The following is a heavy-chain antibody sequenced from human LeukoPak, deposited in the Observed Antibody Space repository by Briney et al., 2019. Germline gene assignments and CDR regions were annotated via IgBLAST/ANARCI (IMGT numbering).Heavy chain of an antibody. CDR3: ARYRVITNDYFDS. D-gene: IGHD3-16*01. Sequence: PGGSLRLSCAASGFTFGDHYMSWIRQAPGKGLEWVSYISNSGNTIKEADSVKGRFTISRDNAQNSLFLQMKSLRAEDTAVYYCARYRVITNDYFDSWGQGTLVTVSS. V-gene: IGHV3-11*01. CDR1: GFTFGDHY. CDR2: ISNSGNTI. J-gene: IGHJ4*02.